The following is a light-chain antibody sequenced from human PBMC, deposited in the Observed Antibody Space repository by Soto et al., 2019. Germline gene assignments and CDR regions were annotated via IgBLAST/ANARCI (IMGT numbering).Light chain of an antibody. CDR2: DVY. J-gene: IGLJ1*01. CDR1: RGDIGGYNY. CDR3: SSYTSSTPLV. V-gene: IGLV2-14*03. Sequence: QSALTQPASVSASPGQSITISCTGTRGDIGGYNYVSWYQQHPGKAPKLMIYDVYHRPSGVSNRFSASKSGNTASLTIPGLQAEDETDYYCSSYTSSTPLVFVTMTVVTVL.